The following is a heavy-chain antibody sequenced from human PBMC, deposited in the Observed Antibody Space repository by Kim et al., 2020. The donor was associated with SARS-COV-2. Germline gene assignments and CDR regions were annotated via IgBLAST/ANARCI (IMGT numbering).Heavy chain of an antibody. V-gene: IGHV4-34*01. Sequence: SETLSLTCAVYGGSFSGYNWSWSRNRQRQGLERNGEINHSGSTNYNQSLKSRVTISVDTSKHQFSLKLSPVTAADTAVYYCGRFGEYSDYDLNNYGMGACGAGTPVTVSS. D-gene: IGHD5-12*01. CDR3: GRFGEYSDYDLNNYGMGA. J-gene: IGHJ6*02. CDR2: INHSGST. CDR1: GGSFSGYN.